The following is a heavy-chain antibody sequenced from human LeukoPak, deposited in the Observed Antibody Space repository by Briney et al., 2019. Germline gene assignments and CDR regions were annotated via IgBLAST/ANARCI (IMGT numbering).Heavy chain of an antibody. CDR2: FIPILVIA. Sequence: GSSLKVSCKASGGTFSSYTISWGRQAPGQGLEWMGGFIPILVIANSAQRCQGRVTITANKYTSTAYMELSRQRSEDTAVYYCARDNQYCGGDCYLGAFDIWGQATMVTVCS. V-gene: IGHV1-69*04. CDR3: ARDNQYCGGDCYLGAFDI. J-gene: IGHJ3*02. CDR1: GGTFSSYT. D-gene: IGHD2-21*01.